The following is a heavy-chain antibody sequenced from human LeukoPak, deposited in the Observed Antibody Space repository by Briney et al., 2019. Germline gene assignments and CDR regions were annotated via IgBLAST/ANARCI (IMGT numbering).Heavy chain of an antibody. CDR1: GFTFSSYS. D-gene: IGHD2-15*01. J-gene: IGHJ6*02. CDR3: ARTAAGYYGLDV. V-gene: IGHV3-48*02. CDR2: ISSRSSTI. Sequence: GGSLRLSCAASGFTFSSYSMSWVRQAPGKGLEWVSYISSRSSTIYYADSVKGRFTISRDNAKNSLYLQMNSLRDEDTAVYYCARTAAGYYGLDVWGQGTTVTVSS.